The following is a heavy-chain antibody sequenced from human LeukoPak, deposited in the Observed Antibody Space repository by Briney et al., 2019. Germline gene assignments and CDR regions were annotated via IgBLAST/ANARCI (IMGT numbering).Heavy chain of an antibody. CDR2: ISSSSSYI. V-gene: IGHV3-21*01. Sequence: PGGSLRLSCAASGFTFSSYSMNWVRQAPGKGLEWVSSISSSSSYIYYADSVKGRFTISRDNAKNSVYLQMNSLRAEDTAVYYCARDPRDGYTYWGQGTLVTVSS. J-gene: IGHJ4*02. D-gene: IGHD5-24*01. CDR3: ARDPRDGYTY. CDR1: GFTFSSYS.